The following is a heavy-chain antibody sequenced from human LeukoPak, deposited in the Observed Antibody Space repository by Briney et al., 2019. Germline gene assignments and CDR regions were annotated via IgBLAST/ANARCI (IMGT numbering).Heavy chain of an antibody. D-gene: IGHD3-3*01. V-gene: IGHV3-74*01. Sequence: QPGGSLRLSCAASGFTFSSYWMHWVRQAPGKGLVWVSRINTDGSSTSYADSVKGRFTLSRDNAKNTLYLQMNSLRAEDTAVYYCAKDTIFGVVYYMDVWGKGTTVTVSS. CDR2: INTDGSST. CDR3: AKDTIFGVVYYMDV. J-gene: IGHJ6*03. CDR1: GFTFSSYW.